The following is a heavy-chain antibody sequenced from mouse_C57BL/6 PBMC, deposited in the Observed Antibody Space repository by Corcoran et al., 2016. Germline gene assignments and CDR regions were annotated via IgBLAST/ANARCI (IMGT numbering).Heavy chain of an antibody. V-gene: IGHV9-3*01. Sequence: QIQLVQSGPELKKPGETVKISCKASGYTFTTYGMSWVKQAPGKGLKWMGWINTYSGVPTYADDFKGRFAFSLETSASTAYLQINNLKNEDTATYCCAVRGLYAMDYWGQGTSVTVSS. D-gene: IGHD3-1*01. CDR2: INTYSGVP. CDR3: AVRGLYAMDY. CDR1: GYTFTTYG. J-gene: IGHJ4*01.